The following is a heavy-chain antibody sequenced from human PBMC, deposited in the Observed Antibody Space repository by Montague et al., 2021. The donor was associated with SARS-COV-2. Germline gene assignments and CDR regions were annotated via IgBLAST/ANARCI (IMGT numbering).Heavy chain of an antibody. D-gene: IGHD2-15*01. CDR2: IDPSDSYT. J-gene: IGHJ5*02. CDR1: GYSFTSYW. CDR3: ARWDVVVVAATSWFDP. Sequence: QSGAEVKKPGESLRISCKGSGYSFTSYWISWVRQMPGKGLEWMGRIDPSDSYTNYSPSFQGHVTISADKSISTAYLQWSSLKASDTAMYYCARWDVVVVAATSWFDPRGQGTLVTVSS. V-gene: IGHV5-10-1*01.